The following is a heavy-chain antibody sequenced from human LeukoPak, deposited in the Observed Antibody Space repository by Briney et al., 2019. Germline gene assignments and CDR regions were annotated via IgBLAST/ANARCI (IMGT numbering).Heavy chain of an antibody. J-gene: IGHJ5*02. V-gene: IGHV4-39*01. CDR2: IFYTGNT. CDR3: ARLNKPGWFDP. CDR1: DGSISSSNYY. Sequence: PSETLSLTCTVSDGSISSSNYYWAWILQPPGKGLERIANIFYTGNTYYNPSLKSRVTISIDTSKNQFSLRLNSVTATDTAVYYCARLNKPGWFDPWGQGTLVTVSS. D-gene: IGHD1-14*01.